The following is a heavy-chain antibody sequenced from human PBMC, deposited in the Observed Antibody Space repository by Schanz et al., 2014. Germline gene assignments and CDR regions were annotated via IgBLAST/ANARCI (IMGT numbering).Heavy chain of an antibody. CDR1: GVSISSTNW. V-gene: IGHV4-4*02. D-gene: IGHD2-2*01. CDR2: IIHYGRT. CDR3: ARVKQGCSDTSCVLDP. J-gene: IGHJ5*02. Sequence: QVQLQESGPGLVKPSGTLSLTCAVSGVSISSTNWWHWVRQSPGKGLEWLGEIIHYGRTNYNPSLGSRVTISLDKSENQFSLELPSVTAADTALYFCARVKQGCSDTSCVLDPWGQGTLVTVSS.